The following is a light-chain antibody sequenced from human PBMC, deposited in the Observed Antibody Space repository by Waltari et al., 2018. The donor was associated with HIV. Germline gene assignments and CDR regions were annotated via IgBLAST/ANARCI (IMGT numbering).Light chain of an antibody. CDR1: TSNIGTHY. V-gene: IGLV1-51*01. J-gene: IGLJ3*02. CDR2: DNE. Sequence: QSVLTQVPSVSAAPRQKVTISCSGNTSNIGTHYVYWYRQLPGTAPKLLIFDNERRPAGIPGRFSGSKSGTSASLAITGLQTGDEADYYCATWDSSSLTGVFGGGTRLTVL. CDR3: ATWDSSSLTGV.